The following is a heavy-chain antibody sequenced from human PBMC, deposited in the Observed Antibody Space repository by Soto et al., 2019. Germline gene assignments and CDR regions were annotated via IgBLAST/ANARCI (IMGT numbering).Heavy chain of an antibody. D-gene: IGHD1-20*01. CDR2: ISAYNANT. J-gene: IGHJ2*01. CDR1: GYTLTRYG. Sequence: QVHLVQSGAEVKKPGASVKVSCKASGYTLTRYGITWVRQAPGQGLEWMGSISAYNANTNYAQKLQGRLTMTTDTHTSTAYMELRSLTSDDTAVYYCAREVFRYFDLWGRGTLVSVSS. V-gene: IGHV1-18*01. CDR3: AREVFRYFDL.